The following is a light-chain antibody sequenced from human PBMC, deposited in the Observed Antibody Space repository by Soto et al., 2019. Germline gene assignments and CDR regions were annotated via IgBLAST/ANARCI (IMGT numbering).Light chain of an antibody. CDR2: GNN. CDR3: QSYDSSLSGYV. CDR1: SSNIGAGHD. V-gene: IGLV1-40*01. J-gene: IGLJ1*01. Sequence: QSALTQPPSVSVAPGQRVTISCTGSSSNIGAGHDVHWYRQLPGTAPKLLIYGNNNRPSGVPDRFSGSKSGTSASLAIPGLQAEDEADYYCQSYDSSLSGYVFATGTKVTVL.